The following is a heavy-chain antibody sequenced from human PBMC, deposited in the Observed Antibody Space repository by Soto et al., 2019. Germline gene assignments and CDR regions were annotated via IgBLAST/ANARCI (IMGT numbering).Heavy chain of an antibody. V-gene: IGHV1-69*13. Sequence: SSVKVSCKASGGTFSSYAISWVRQAPGQGLEWMGGIIPIFGTANYAQKFQGRVTITADESTSTAYMELSSLGSEDTAVYYCASHYYDSSGYSPYYYYYGMDVWGQGTTVTVSS. D-gene: IGHD3-22*01. CDR3: ASHYYDSSGYSPYYYYYGMDV. CDR2: IIPIFGTA. CDR1: GGTFSSYA. J-gene: IGHJ6*02.